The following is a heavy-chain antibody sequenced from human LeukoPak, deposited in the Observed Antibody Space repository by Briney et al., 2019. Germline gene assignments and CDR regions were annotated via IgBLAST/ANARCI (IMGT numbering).Heavy chain of an antibody. J-gene: IGHJ5*02. CDR1: GGSISSYY. V-gene: IGHV4-59*01. D-gene: IGHD3-10*01. Sequence: SETLSLTCTVSGGSISSYYWSWIRQPPGKGLEWIGYIYYSGSTNYNPSLKSRVTISVDTHKNHFSLKLRPVTAADAAVFYSGSATYNPYLESRVTISVDASKNQFSLKLSYVTAADTAVYYCARGGDIVVVVATPFDPWGQGTLVTVSS. CDR3: GSATYNPYLESRVTISVDASKNQFSLKLSYVTAADTAVYYCARGGDIVVVVATPFDP. CDR2: IYYSGST.